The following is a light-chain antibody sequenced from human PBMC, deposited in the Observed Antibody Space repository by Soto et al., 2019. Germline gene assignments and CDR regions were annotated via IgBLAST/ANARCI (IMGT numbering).Light chain of an antibody. V-gene: IGLV2-23*01. CDR3: CSYAGSSTSWV. Sequence: QSALTQPASVSGSPGQSITISCTGTSSDAGNYNLVSWYQQHPGKAPKVIIYEDSTRPSGVSNRISGSKSGNTASLTISGLQAEDEADYYCCSYAGSSTSWVFGGGTKVTVL. CDR1: SSDAGNYNL. CDR2: EDS. J-gene: IGLJ3*02.